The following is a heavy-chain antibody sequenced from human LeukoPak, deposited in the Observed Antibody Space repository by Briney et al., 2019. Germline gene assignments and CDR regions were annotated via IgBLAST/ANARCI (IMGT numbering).Heavy chain of an antibody. CDR1: GVTLRASA. Sequence: PGGSLRLSCAVSGVTLRASAFHWVRQAPGKTLERVAVIGSDGTTKLYTDSVKGRFTISRDIFKNTLSLEMNSLRVEDTAVYYCARDWIVGSPDFFDYWGQGTLVTVSP. CDR2: IGSDGTTK. V-gene: IGHV3-30-3*01. CDR3: ARDWIVGSPDFFDY. D-gene: IGHD1-26*01. J-gene: IGHJ4*02.